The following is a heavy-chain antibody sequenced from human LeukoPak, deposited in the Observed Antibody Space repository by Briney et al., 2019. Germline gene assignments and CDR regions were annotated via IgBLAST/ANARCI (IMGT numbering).Heavy chain of an antibody. D-gene: IGHD3-3*01. CDR1: GGPISSYY. V-gene: IGHV4-59*01. CDR3: AREESYYDFWSGYAFDI. CDR2: IYYSGST. J-gene: IGHJ3*02. Sequence: SETLSLTCTVSGGPISSYYWSWIRQPPGKGLEWIGYIYYSGSTNYNPSLKSRVTISVDTSKNQFSLKLSSVTAADTAVYYCAREESYYDFWSGYAFDIWGQGTMVTVSS.